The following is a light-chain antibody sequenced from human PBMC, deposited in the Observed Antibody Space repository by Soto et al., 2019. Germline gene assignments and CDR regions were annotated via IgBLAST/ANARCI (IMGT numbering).Light chain of an antibody. CDR2: GTK. CDR3: VLYVGSGIWV. CDR1: SGSVSTSHF. J-gene: IGLJ3*02. V-gene: IGLV8-61*01. Sequence: QTVVTQEPSFSVSPGGTVTLTCGLSSGSVSTSHFPNWYQQTPGQPTRTLIYGTKTRSSGVPDRFSGSILGIRAALTITGAHADDESDYYCVLYVGSGIWVFGGGTKVTVL.